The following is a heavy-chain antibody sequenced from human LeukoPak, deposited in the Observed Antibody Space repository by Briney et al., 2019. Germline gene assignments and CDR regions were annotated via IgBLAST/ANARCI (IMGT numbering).Heavy chain of an antibody. CDR2: ISYHGSNT. CDR1: GFTFSNYG. D-gene: IGHD4-17*01. Sequence: GGSLRRSCAASGFTFSNYGMHWVRQAPGKGLEWVAVISYHGSNTYYADSVQGRFTISRDNSRNTLYLQMNSLRPEDTAVYYCAKEDSPDYDDLYAMDVWGRGTTVIVSS. J-gene: IGHJ6*02. V-gene: IGHV3-30*18. CDR3: AKEDSPDYDDLYAMDV.